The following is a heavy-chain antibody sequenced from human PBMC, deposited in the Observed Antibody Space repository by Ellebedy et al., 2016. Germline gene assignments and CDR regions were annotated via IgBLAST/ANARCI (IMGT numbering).Heavy chain of an antibody. J-gene: IGHJ5*02. D-gene: IGHD3-10*01. CDR2: INWNGGST. CDR1: GFTFDDYG. Sequence: GESLKISCAASGFTFDDYGMSWVRQAPGKGLEWVSGINWNGGSTGYADSVKGRFTISRDNAKKSLYLQMNSLRAGDTAVYYCARDGPAMVRGVIGHWGQGTLVTVSS. CDR3: ARDGPAMVRGVIGH. V-gene: IGHV3-20*04.